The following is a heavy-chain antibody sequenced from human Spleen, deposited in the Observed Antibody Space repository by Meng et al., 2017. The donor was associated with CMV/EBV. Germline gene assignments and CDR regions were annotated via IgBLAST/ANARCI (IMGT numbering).Heavy chain of an antibody. J-gene: IGHJ5*01. CDR1: GFIFSDHY. Sequence: GGSLRLSCAASGFIFSDHYLDWVRQTPGKGLEWVGRSRNKANRYTTEYAASVKGRFTVSRDESKNSLYLQMNSLKTEDTAVYYCVRGYNSLDSWGQGTLVTVSS. CDR3: VRGYNSLDS. D-gene: IGHD3-10*01. V-gene: IGHV3-72*01. CDR2: SRNKANRYTT.